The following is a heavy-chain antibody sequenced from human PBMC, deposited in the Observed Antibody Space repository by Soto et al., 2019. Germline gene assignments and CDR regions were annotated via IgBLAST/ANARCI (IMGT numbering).Heavy chain of an antibody. CDR3: GQDRRSGSSTRYLGH. D-gene: IGHD1-26*01. J-gene: IGHJ4*02. Sequence: QVQLVESGGGVVQPGRSLRLSCAASGFTFSSFGMHWVRQAPGKGLEWVAVTSYDGSENYYADSVKGRFTISRDNSKNTVYLQMNSLRVEDTGVYYCGQDRRSGSSTRYLGHWGQGTLVTVSS. V-gene: IGHV3-30*18. CDR1: GFTFSSFG. CDR2: TSYDGSEN.